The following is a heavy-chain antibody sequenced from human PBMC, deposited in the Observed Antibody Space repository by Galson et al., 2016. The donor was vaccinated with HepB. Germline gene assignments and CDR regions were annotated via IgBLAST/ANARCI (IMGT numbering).Heavy chain of an antibody. D-gene: IGHD1-1*01. Sequence: SLRLSCAASGFVFSNFGLSWVRQAPGKGLEWVARISTRRTTYYSDSVQGRFTISRDNSSNTLYLQMNGLRAEDTAVYYCAKERLVRRIFDHWGQGTLLTVSS. CDR1: GFVFSNFG. V-gene: IGHV3-23*01. CDR2: ISTRRTT. J-gene: IGHJ4*02. CDR3: AKERLVRRIFDH.